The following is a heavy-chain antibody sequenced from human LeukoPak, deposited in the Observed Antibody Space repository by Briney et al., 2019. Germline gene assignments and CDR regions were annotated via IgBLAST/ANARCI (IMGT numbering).Heavy chain of an antibody. CDR1: GFTFSNYA. CDR3: ARGMDAFDI. Sequence: GRSLRLSCAASGFTFSNYAMQWVRQAPGKGLERVAVISYDGSNKYYADSVKGRFTISRDNSKNTLYLQMNSLRAEDTAVYYCARGMDAFDIWGQGTMVTVSS. V-gene: IGHV3-30-3*01. J-gene: IGHJ3*02. CDR2: ISYDGSNK.